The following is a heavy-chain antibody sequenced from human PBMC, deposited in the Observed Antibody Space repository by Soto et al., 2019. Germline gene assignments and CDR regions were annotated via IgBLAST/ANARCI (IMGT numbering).Heavy chain of an antibody. Sequence: QVQLQESGPGLVKPSQTLSLTCTVSGGSISSGGYYWSWIRQHPGKGLEWIGYIYYSGSTYYNPSLKSRVTISVDTSKNQFSLKLSSVTAADTAVYYCARVIYGLPSYYYYGMDVWGQGTTVTVSS. CDR3: ARVIYGLPSYYYYGMDV. V-gene: IGHV4-31*03. CDR2: IYYSGST. CDR1: GGSISSGGYY. J-gene: IGHJ6*02. D-gene: IGHD3-10*01.